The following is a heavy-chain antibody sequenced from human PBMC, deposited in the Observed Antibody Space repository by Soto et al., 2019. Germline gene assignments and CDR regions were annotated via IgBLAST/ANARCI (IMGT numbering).Heavy chain of an antibody. CDR2: MSGSGTTT. D-gene: IGHD4-17*01. CDR3: TPTRYDYGDYAVGF. J-gene: IGHJ4*02. Sequence: EVQLLESGGGLVQPGRSLRLSCAASGFIFSNYAMSWVRQAPGKGLEWVSSMSGSGTTTYYADSVKGRFTISRDNSKNTLYLQMNNPRAEDTAVYRCTPTRYDYGDYAVGFWGQGTLVTVSS. V-gene: IGHV3-23*01. CDR1: GFIFSNYA.